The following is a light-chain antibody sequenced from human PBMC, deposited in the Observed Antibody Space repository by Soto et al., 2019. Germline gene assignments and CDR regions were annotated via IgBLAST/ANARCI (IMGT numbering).Light chain of an antibody. V-gene: IGKV3D-15*02. CDR2: GAS. CDR3: QQYGDLPWT. J-gene: IGKJ1*01. CDR1: QSISGA. Sequence: EIVMTQSPATLSVSPGERATLSCRASQSISGALAWYQQKPGQAPRLLIYGASSRATGIPDRFSGSGSGTDFTLTIDRLESEDFAVYFCQQYGDLPWTFGQGTKVDIK.